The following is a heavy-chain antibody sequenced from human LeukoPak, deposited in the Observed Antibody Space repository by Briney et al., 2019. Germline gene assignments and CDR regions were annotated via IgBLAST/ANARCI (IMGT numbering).Heavy chain of an antibody. J-gene: IGHJ6*03. CDR3: ARSPRLEWLSYYYYMDV. CDR2: IYTSGST. Sequence: PSETLSLTCTVSGGSISSGSYYWSWIRQPAGKGLEWIGRIYTSGSTNYNPSLMSRVTISLDTSKNQFSLKLSSVTAADTAVYYCARSPRLEWLSYYYYMDVWGKGTTVTVSS. D-gene: IGHD3-3*01. V-gene: IGHV4-61*02. CDR1: GGSISSGSYY.